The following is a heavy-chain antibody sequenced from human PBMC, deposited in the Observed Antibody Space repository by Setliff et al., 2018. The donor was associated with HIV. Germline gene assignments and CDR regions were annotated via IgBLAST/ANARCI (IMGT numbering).Heavy chain of an antibody. Sequence: GGSLRLSCAASGFTISDYGMHWVRQAPGKGLEWVAFIYYAANNQYYADSVKGRFTLSRDNSRNTLYLQMNSLRAEDTAAYYCARGWSGAFDIWGQGTMVTVSS. J-gene: IGHJ3*02. V-gene: IGHV3-33*08. D-gene: IGHD2-8*01. CDR1: GFTISDYG. CDR3: ARGWSGAFDI. CDR2: IYYAANNQ.